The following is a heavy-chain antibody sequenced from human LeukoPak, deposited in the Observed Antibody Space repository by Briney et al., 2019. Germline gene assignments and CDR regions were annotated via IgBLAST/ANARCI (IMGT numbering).Heavy chain of an antibody. CDR3: ARSPYCSSTSCYRWFDP. J-gene: IGHJ5*02. CDR2: IIPIFGTA. CDR1: GGTFSSYA. Sequence: SVKVSCKASGGTFSSYAISWVRQAPGQGLDWMGGIIPIFGTANYAQKFQGRVTITADESTSTAYMEVRSLRSEDTAVYYCARSPYCSSTSCYRWFDPWGQGTLVTVSS. D-gene: IGHD2-2*01. V-gene: IGHV1-69*13.